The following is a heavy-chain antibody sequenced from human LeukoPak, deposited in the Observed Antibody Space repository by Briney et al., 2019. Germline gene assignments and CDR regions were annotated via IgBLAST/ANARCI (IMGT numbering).Heavy chain of an antibody. CDR1: GFTFDDHA. D-gene: IGHD3-9*01. J-gene: IGHJ4*02. CDR2: ISWNSFSI. Sequence: GGSLRLSCVASGFTFDDHAMHWVRQAPGKGLEWVSGISWNSFSIDYADSVKGRFTISGDNAKSSLYLQMNSLRAEDTALYYCAKIDYDTYDWGQGTLVTVSS. V-gene: IGHV3-9*01. CDR3: AKIDYDTYD.